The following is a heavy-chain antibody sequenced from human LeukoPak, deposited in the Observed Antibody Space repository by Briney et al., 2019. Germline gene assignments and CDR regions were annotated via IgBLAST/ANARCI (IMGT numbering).Heavy chain of an antibody. J-gene: IGHJ4*02. V-gene: IGHV4-31*03. Sequence: SETLSLTCTVSGGSISSGGYYWSWIRQHPGKGLEWIGYIYYSGSTYYNPSLKSRVTISVDTSKNQLSLKLSSVTAADTAVYYCARVGSCSGGSCYGSLIDYWGQGTLVTVSS. CDR3: ARVGSCSGGSCYGSLIDY. CDR1: GGSISSGGYY. D-gene: IGHD2-15*01. CDR2: IYYSGST.